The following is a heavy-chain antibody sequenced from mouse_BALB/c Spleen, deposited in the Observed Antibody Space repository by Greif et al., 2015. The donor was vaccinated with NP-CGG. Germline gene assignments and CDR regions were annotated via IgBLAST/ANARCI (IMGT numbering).Heavy chain of an antibody. Sequence: QVQLQQSGAELVKPGASVKLSCKTSGYTFTSYWIQWVKQRPGQGLGWIGEIFPGTGTTYYNEKFKGKATLTIDTSSSTAYMQLSSLTSEDSAVYFCASWAWDEAYWGQGTLVTVSA. CDR3: ASWAWDEAY. V-gene: IGHV1S132*01. CDR2: IFPGTGTT. J-gene: IGHJ3*01. CDR1: GYTFTSYW. D-gene: IGHD4-1*01.